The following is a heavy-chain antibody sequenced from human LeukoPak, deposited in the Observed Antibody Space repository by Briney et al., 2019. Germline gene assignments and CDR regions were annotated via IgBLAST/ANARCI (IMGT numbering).Heavy chain of an antibody. CDR1: GCTFSIDW. D-gene: IGHD3-22*01. Sequence: PGGSLRLSCVPSGCTFSIDWMSWVGQAPGKGLEWVANIKEDGSETYYVDSVRGRFTISRDNAKNSLYLQMNSLRAEDTAVYYCARAMIVVATYYFDYWGQGTLVTVSS. CDR3: ARAMIVVATYYFDY. CDR2: IKEDGSET. V-gene: IGHV3-7*01. J-gene: IGHJ4*02.